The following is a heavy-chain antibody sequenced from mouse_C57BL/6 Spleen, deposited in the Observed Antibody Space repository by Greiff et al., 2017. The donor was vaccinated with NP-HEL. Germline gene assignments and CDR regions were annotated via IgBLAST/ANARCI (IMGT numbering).Heavy chain of an antibody. D-gene: IGHD2-1*01. CDR2: IYPGDGDT. V-gene: IGHV1-82*01. CDR1: GYAFSSSW. J-gene: IGHJ1*03. CDR3: ARSYGNYGYFDV. Sequence: LQESGPELVKPGASVKISCKASGYAFSSSWMNWVKQRPGKGLEWIGRIYPGDGDTNYNGKFKGKATLTADKSSSTAYMQLSSLTSEDSAVYFCARSYGNYGYFDVWGTGTTVTVSS.